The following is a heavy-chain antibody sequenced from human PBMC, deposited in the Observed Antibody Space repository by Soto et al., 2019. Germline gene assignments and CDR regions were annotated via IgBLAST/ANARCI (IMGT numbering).Heavy chain of an antibody. CDR2: IWYDGSNK. CDR3: ARDKYSSSFFLRDLKYNWFDP. CDR1: GSTFSSYV. Sequence: GGSMILSCAAAGSTFSSYVRHWVRQAPGKGLEWVAVIWYDGSNKYYADSVKGRFTISRDNSKNTLYLQMNSLRAEDTAVYYCARDKYSSSFFLRDLKYNWFDPWGQGTLVTVSS. D-gene: IGHD6-13*01. J-gene: IGHJ5*02. V-gene: IGHV3-33*01.